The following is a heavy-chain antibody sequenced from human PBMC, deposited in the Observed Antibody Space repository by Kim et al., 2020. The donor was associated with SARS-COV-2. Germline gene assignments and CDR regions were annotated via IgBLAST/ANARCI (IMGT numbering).Heavy chain of an antibody. D-gene: IGHD2-21*01. CDR2: IYYSGST. J-gene: IGHJ4*02. V-gene: IGHV4-39*01. CDR1: GGSISSSSYY. Sequence: SETLSLTCTVSGGSISSSSYYWGWIRQPPGKGLEWIGSIYYSGSTYYNPSLKSRVTISVDTSKNQFSLKLSSVTAADTAVYYCARHKPNHIVVVIAIKGEFDYWGQGTLVTVSS. CDR3: ARHKPNHIVVVIAIKGEFDY.